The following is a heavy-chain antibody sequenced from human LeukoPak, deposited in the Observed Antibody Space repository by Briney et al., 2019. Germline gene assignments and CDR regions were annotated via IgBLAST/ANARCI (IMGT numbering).Heavy chain of an antibody. J-gene: IGHJ4*02. CDR1: GFTFSSYS. CDR2: ISSSSSYI. CDR3: ARAHSSGYYSCPFDY. Sequence: GGSLRLSCAASGFTFSSYSMNWVRQAPGKGLEWVSSISSSSSYIYYADSVKGRFAISRDNAKNSLYLQMNSLRAEDTAVYYCARAHSSGYYSCPFDYWGQGTLVTVSS. D-gene: IGHD3-22*01. V-gene: IGHV3-21*01.